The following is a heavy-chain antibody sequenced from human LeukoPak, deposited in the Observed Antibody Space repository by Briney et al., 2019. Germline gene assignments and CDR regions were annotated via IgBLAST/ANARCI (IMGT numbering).Heavy chain of an antibody. D-gene: IGHD1-26*01. CDR3: ARVLGSYAFDY. Sequence: PGGSLRLSCATSGFTFSSYGIHWVRQAPGKGLEWVAAISEDGGNTHYGDSVKGRFTISRDNSKKTLYLQMNSLRAEDTAVNYCARVLGSYAFDYWGQGILVTVSS. V-gene: IGHV3-30*03. J-gene: IGHJ4*02. CDR2: ISEDGGNT. CDR1: GFTFSSYG.